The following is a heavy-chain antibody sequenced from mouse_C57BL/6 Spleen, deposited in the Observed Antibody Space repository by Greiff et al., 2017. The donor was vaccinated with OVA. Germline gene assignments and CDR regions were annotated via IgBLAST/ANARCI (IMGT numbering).Heavy chain of an antibody. CDR3: AKLYGSSYDAMDY. J-gene: IGHJ4*01. D-gene: IGHD1-1*01. CDR1: GFTFSDYG. Sequence: EVKVEESGGGLVKPGGSLKLSCAASGFTFSDYGMHWVRQAPEKGLEWVAYISSGSSTIYYADTVKGRFTISRDNAKNTLFLQMTSLRSEDTAMYYCAKLYGSSYDAMDYWGQGTSVTVSS. CDR2: ISSGSSTI. V-gene: IGHV5-17*01.